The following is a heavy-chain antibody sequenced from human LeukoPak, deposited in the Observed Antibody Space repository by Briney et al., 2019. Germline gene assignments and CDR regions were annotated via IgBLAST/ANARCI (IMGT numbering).Heavy chain of an antibody. V-gene: IGHV3-15*01. D-gene: IGHD3-16*02. J-gene: IGHJ4*02. CDR2: IKSKTDGGTT. CDR3: TTMDDYVWGSYRYGY. CDR1: GFTFSNAW. Sequence: GGSLRLSCAASGFTFSNAWMGWVRPAPGKGLEWVGRIKSKTDGGTTDYAAPVKGRFTISRDDSKNTLYLQMNSLKTEDTAVYYCTTMDDYVWGSYRYGYWGQGTLVTVSS.